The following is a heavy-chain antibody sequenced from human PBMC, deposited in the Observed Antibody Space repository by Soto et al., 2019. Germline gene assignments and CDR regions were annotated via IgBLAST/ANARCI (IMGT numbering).Heavy chain of an antibody. V-gene: IGHV3-23*01. CDR3: AKDTYYYDSSGYFPFDY. J-gene: IGHJ4*02. CDR1: GFTFSSYA. CDR2: ISGSGGSA. D-gene: IGHD3-22*01. Sequence: GSLRLACSASGFTFSSYAMSGVRQAPGKGLEWVSTISGSGGSAYYADSVKGRFTISRDNSINTLYLQMSSLRAEDTAVYYCAKDTYYYDSSGYFPFDYWGQGTLVTVYS.